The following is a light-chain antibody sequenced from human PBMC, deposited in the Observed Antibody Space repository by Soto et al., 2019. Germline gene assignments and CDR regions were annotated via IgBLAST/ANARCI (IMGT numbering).Light chain of an antibody. CDR3: QSYESSLSGYV. CDR2: ANN. Sequence: QSVLTQPPSVSGAPGQRVTISCTGSSSNIGAGYDVHWYQQLPGTAPKLLIYANNIRPSGVPGRFSGSKSGTSASLAITGLQAEDEADYYCQSYESSLSGYVFGTGTKGTVL. J-gene: IGLJ1*01. CDR1: SSNIGAGYD. V-gene: IGLV1-40*01.